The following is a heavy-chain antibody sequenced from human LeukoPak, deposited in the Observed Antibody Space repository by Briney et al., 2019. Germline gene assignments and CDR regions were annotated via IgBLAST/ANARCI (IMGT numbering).Heavy chain of an antibody. D-gene: IGHD3-3*01. CDR1: GFTFSSYE. V-gene: IGHV3-21*01. J-gene: IGHJ4*02. CDR2: ISSSSSYI. CDR3: ARGIFDVLRFLEWLVSTTSFDY. Sequence: PGGSLRLSCAASGFTFSSYEMNWVRQAPGRELEWVSSISSSSSYIYYADSVKGRFTISRDNAKNSLYLQMNSLRAEDTAVYYCARGIFDVLRFLEWLVSTTSFDYWGQGTLVTVSS.